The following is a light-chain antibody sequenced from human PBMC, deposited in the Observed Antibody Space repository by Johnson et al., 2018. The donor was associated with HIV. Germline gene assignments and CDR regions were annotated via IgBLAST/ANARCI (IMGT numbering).Light chain of an antibody. CDR1: SSNIGNNY. CDR3: GTWDSSRIAGNYV. V-gene: IGLV1-51*02. CDR2: ENN. J-gene: IGLJ1*01. Sequence: QAVLTQPPSVSAAPGQKVTISCSGSSSNIGNNYVSWYQQLPGTAPKLLIYENNKRPSGIPDRFSGSKSGTSATLGITGLQTGDEADYYCGTWDSSRIAGNYVFGTGTKVTVL.